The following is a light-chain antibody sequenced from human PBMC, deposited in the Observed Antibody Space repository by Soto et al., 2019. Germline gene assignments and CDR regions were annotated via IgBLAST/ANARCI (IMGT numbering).Light chain of an antibody. J-gene: IGKJ1*01. Sequence: DIQMTPSPSSLSASVGDRVTITCQASHDIRKYLNWYQQKPGKAPKLLIYDASNMETGVPSRFTGSGSGTDFTFTISSLQPEDVATYYCQKYNSAPLTFGQGTKVDI. CDR1: HDIRKY. V-gene: IGKV1-33*01. CDR2: DAS. CDR3: QKYNSAPLT.